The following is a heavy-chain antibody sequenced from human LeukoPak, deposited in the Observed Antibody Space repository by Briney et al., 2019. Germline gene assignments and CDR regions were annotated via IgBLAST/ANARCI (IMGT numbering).Heavy chain of an antibody. CDR1: GGSFSGYY. V-gene: IGHV4-34*01. J-gene: IGHJ5*02. Sequence: SETLSLTCAVYGGSFSGYYWSWIRQPPGKGLEWTGEINHSGSTNYNPSLKSRVTISVDTSKNQFSLKLSSVTAADTAVYYCARLGGIVRNWFGPWGQGTLVTVSS. D-gene: IGHD1-26*01. CDR3: ARLGGIVRNWFGP. CDR2: INHSGST.